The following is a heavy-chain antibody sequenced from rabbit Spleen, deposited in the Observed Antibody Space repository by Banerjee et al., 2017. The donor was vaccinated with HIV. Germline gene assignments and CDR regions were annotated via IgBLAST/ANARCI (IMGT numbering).Heavy chain of an antibody. CDR1: GISFSISSY. V-gene: IGHV1S45*01. CDR3: ARDTSSSFSSYGMDL. J-gene: IGHJ6*01. Sequence: QEQLEESGGDLVKPGASLTLTCTASGISFSISSYMGWVRQAPGKGLEWIACIDAGSSGFTYFATWAKGRFAISKTSSTTVTLQMTRLTAADTATYFCARDTSSSFSSYGMDLWGPGTLVTVS. D-gene: IGHD1-1*01. CDR2: IDAGSSGFT.